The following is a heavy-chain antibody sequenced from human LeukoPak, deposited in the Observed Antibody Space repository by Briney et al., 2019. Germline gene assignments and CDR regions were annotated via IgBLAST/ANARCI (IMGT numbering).Heavy chain of an antibody. D-gene: IGHD3-10*01. Sequence: SQTLSLTCTVSGGSISSGGYYWSWIRQHPGKGLEWIGYIYYSGSTYYNPSLKSRVTISVDTSKNQFSLKLSSVTAADTAVYYCARTIYGSGSLRFDPWGQGTLVTVSS. V-gene: IGHV4-31*03. CDR3: ARTIYGSGSLRFDP. CDR1: GGSISSGGYY. CDR2: IYYSGST. J-gene: IGHJ5*02.